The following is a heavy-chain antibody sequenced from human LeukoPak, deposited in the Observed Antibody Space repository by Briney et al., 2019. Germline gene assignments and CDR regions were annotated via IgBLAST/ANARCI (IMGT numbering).Heavy chain of an antibody. CDR1: GYSLSSNNW. V-gene: IGHV4-28*01. D-gene: IGHD6-13*01. CDR3: ARHRYSSSWYGSRFDY. J-gene: IGHJ4*02. CDR2: IHHSGSS. Sequence: SDTLSLTCGVPGYSLSSNNWWGWVRQPPGKGLEWIGYIHHSGSSKYNPSLKSRVTISVDTSKNQFSLKLSSVTAADTAVYYCARHRYSSSWYGSRFDYWGQGTLVTVSS.